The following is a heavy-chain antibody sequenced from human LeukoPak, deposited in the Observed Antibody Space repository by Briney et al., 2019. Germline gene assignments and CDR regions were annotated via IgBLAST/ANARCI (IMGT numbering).Heavy chain of an antibody. V-gene: IGHV3-9*01. Sequence: GGSLRLSCAASGFTFDDYAIHWVRQAPGKGLEWVSGISWNSGSIGYADSVKGRFTISRDNAENSLYLQMNSLRAEDTALYYCAKGDSSWGQGTMVTVSS. CDR2: ISWNSGSI. CDR3: AKGDSS. J-gene: IGHJ3*01. CDR1: GFTFDDYA. D-gene: IGHD3-22*01.